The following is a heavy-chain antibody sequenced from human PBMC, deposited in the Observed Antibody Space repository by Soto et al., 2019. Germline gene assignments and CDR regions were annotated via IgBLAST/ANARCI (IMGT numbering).Heavy chain of an antibody. CDR1: GVTVTEIY. V-gene: IGHV3-66*01. D-gene: IGHD2-15*01. Sequence: EVQLVESGGGLVQTGGSLRLSCVASGVTVTEIYMSWIRQAPGKGLEWVSVIYNEFTNYADSVRGRFSISTDSSKNALYLQMNSLRAEDSAVYYCVREPRYCSGGSCSIMGDAFDIWSQGTMVTVSS. CDR3: VREPRYCSGGSCSIMGDAFDI. CDR2: IYNEFT. J-gene: IGHJ3*02.